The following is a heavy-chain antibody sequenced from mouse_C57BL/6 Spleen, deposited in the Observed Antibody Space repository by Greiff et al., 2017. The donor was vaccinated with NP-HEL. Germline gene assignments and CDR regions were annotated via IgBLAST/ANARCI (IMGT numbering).Heavy chain of an antibody. J-gene: IGHJ2*01. CDR2: ISSGGSYT. CDR1: GFTFSSYG. V-gene: IGHV5-6*01. CDR3: ARQSAYYSNYVDYFDY. D-gene: IGHD2-5*01. Sequence: EVQVVESGGDLVKPGGSLKLSCAASGFTFSSYGMSWVRQTPDKRLEWVATISSGGSYTYYPDSVKGRFTISRDNAKNTLYLQMSSLKSEDTAMYYCARQSAYYSNYVDYFDYWGQGTTLTVSS.